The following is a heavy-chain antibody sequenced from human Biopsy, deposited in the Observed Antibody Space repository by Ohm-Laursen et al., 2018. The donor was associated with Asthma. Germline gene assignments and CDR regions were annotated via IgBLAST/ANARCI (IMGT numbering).Heavy chain of an antibody. CDR2: ISCSSSTI. D-gene: IGHD5-18*01. CDR3: ARFKRGYSYGYAGVFDY. CDR1: GFTFSSYT. Sequence: SLRLSCAASGFTFSSYTMNWVRQAPGKGLEWVSYISCSSSTIYYADSVKGRFTISRDNAKNSLYLQMNSLRDEDTAVYYCARFKRGYSYGYAGVFDYWGQGTLVTVSS. V-gene: IGHV3-48*02. J-gene: IGHJ4*02.